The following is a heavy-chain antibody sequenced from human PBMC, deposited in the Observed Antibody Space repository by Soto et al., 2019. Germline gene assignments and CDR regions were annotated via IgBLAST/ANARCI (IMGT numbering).Heavy chain of an antibody. CDR2: IYYSGST. J-gene: IGHJ4*02. D-gene: IGHD1-26*01. CDR3: ARWMGATTANFDY. Sequence: PSETLSLTCTVSGCSISSGGYYWSWIRQHPGKGLEWIGYIYYSGSTYYNPSLKSRVTISVDTSKNQFSLKLSSVTAADTAVYYCARWMGATTANFDYWGQGTLVTVSS. CDR1: GCSISSGGYY. V-gene: IGHV4-31*03.